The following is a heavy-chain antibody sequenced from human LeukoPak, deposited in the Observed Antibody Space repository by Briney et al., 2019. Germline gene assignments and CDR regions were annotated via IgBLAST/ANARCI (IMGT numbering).Heavy chain of an antibody. Sequence: PSETLSLTCTVSGGSIFSYYWIWLRHSPGKGLEWSSYIHYSESTNYNHSLDSRVTIAADTSKNQFSLELRSVTAADTAVYSCARHARNSIDFPLDYWGQGTLVTVSS. J-gene: IGHJ4*02. D-gene: IGHD2/OR15-2a*01. CDR3: ARHARNSIDFPLDY. CDR1: GGSIFSYY. V-gene: IGHV4-59*08. CDR2: IHYSEST.